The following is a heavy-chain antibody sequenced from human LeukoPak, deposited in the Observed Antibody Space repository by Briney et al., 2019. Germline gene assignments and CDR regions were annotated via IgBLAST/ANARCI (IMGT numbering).Heavy chain of an antibody. CDR2: INTDGTTT. V-gene: IGHV3-74*03. Sequence: GGSLRLSCAASGFTFSNYWMHWVRQAPGKGLVWFPCINTDGTTTKYAGSVKGRFNISRDNARNMLFLQMNSLRAEDTAVYYCVRSVAVTFDPWGQGTLVTVSS. CDR3: VRSVAVTFDP. J-gene: IGHJ5*02. CDR1: GFTFSNYW. D-gene: IGHD6-19*01.